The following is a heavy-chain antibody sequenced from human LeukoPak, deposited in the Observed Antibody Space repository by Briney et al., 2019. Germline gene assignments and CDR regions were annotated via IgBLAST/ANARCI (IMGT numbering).Heavy chain of an antibody. Sequence: PGRSLRLSCAASGFSFSISAMHWVRQAPGKGLQWVAVVSYDGSEKYYADSVKGRFTISRDNSKNTLYLQMNSLRPEDTAVYYCVRKQMDSSSPFDYWGQGTLVTVSS. CDR2: VSYDGSEK. CDR1: GFSFSISA. V-gene: IGHV3-30*07. J-gene: IGHJ4*02. D-gene: IGHD6-13*01. CDR3: VRKQMDSSSPFDY.